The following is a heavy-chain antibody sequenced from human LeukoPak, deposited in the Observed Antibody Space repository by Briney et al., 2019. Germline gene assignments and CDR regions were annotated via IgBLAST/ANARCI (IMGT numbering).Heavy chain of an antibody. Sequence: SETLSLTCTVSGYSIGSAYYWGRIRQPPGKGLEWIGYIYYSGSTNYNPSLKSRVTISVDTSKNQFSLKLRSVTAADTAVYYCAGVYSTTWYPLDYWGQGTLVTVSS. CDR2: IYYSGST. CDR3: AGVYSTTWYPLDY. J-gene: IGHJ4*02. V-gene: IGHV4-38-2*02. CDR1: GYSIGSAYY. D-gene: IGHD6-13*01.